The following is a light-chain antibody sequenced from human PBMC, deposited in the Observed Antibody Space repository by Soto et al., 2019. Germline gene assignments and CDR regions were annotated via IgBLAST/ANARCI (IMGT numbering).Light chain of an antibody. CDR1: QSVTRY. CDR2: DTS. V-gene: IGKV3-11*01. J-gene: IGKJ5*01. Sequence: EIGLTQSPGTLSLSPGERATLSCRASQSVTRYLVWYQQKPGQAPRLLIYDTSNRASGIPARFSGSGSGTDFTLTISSLEPEDFAVYYCQQRTNWPLTFGQGTRLEIK. CDR3: QQRTNWPLT.